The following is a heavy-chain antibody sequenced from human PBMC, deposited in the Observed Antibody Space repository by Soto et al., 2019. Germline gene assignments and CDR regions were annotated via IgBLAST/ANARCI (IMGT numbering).Heavy chain of an antibody. J-gene: IGHJ4*02. CDR3: ARHDRQGSTYYDFLSGYYPFDY. D-gene: IGHD3-3*01. CDR1: GCSISSGGYY. CDR2: IYYSGST. V-gene: IGHV4-31*03. Sequence: SETLSLTCTVSGCSISSGGYYWSWIGQHPGKGLEWIGYIYYSGSTYYNPSLRSRVTISVDTSKNQFSLRLSSVTAADTAVYYCARHDRQGSTYYDFLSGYYPFDYWGQGTLVTVSS.